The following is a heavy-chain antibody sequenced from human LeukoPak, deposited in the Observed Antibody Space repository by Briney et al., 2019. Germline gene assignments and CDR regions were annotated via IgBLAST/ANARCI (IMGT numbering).Heavy chain of an antibody. D-gene: IGHD2-2*03. J-gene: IGHJ4*02. CDR3: ARGAVEDGYDNNSAYY. CDR1: GFTFSSYS. V-gene: IGHV3-21*01. Sequence: PGGSLRLSCAASGFTFSSYSMNWVRQAPGKGLEWVSSISSSSSYIYYADSVKGRFTISRDNAKNSLYLQMNSLRAEDTAVYYCARGAVEDGYDNNSAYYWGQGTLVTVSS. CDR2: ISSSSSYI.